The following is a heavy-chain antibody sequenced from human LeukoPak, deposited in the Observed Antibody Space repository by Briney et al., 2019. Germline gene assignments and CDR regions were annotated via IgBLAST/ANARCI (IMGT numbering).Heavy chain of an antibody. CDR2: ITGGGSYR. CDR1: GFTFSSYN. J-gene: IGHJ6*03. V-gene: IGHV3-21*01. D-gene: IGHD1-26*01. Sequence: PGGSLRLSCAASGFTFSSYNMNWVRQAPGKGLEWVSSITGGGSYRFYADSEKGRFTISRDNAKNSLYLQMNSLRAEDTAVYYCARDPYSGSYGNYYYYFMDVWGKGTTVTISS. CDR3: ARDPYSGSYGNYYYYFMDV.